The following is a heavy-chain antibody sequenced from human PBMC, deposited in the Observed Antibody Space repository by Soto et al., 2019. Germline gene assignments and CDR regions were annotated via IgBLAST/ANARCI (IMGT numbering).Heavy chain of an antibody. V-gene: IGHV3-53*01. Sequence: PGGSLRLSCAASGFTVSSNYMSCVRHTQGKGLEWVSVIYSGGSTYYADSVKGRLTISRDNSRNTLYLQMNSLRAEDTAVYYCATDVGWARPYGMDVWGQGTRVTVSS. CDR2: IYSGGST. CDR3: ATDVGWARPYGMDV. J-gene: IGHJ6*02. D-gene: IGHD1-26*01. CDR1: GFTVSSNY.